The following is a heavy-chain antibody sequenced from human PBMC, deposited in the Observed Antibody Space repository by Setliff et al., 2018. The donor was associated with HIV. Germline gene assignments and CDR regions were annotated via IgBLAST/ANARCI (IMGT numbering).Heavy chain of an antibody. CDR2: IHQSGST. CDR3: ARQLGGGGDY. V-gene: IGHV4-39*01. Sequence: LSLTCTVSGDSITRSSSYYWGWIRQPPGKGLEWIGSIHQSGSTYYSPSLKSRLTISIDTSKNHFSLRVSSLTAADTAVYYCARQLGGGGDYWGQGVLVTVSS. J-gene: IGHJ4*02. CDR1: GDSITRSSSYY. D-gene: IGHD2-15*01.